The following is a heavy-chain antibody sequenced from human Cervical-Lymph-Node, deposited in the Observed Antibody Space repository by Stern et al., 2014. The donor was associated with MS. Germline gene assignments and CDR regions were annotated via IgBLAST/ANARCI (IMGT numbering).Heavy chain of an antibody. CDR1: GFAFSTYG. J-gene: IGHJ4*02. D-gene: IGHD6-19*01. CDR2: ISFDGAKT. Sequence: QLVESGGGVVQPGRSLRLSCSPSGFAFSTYGMHWVRQAPGKGLEWVALISFDGAKTYYADSVKGRFTISRDNPKNTLYLQMKSLRGEDTAVYYCARGSDWYPLDYWGQGTLVTVSS. CDR3: ARGSDWYPLDY. V-gene: IGHV3-30*03.